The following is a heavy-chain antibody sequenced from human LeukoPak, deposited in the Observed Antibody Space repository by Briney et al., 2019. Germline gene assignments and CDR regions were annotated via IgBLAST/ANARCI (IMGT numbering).Heavy chain of an antibody. CDR3: ARAGRRSIAARPGYDGMDV. CDR1: GGSFSGYY. J-gene: IGHJ6*02. CDR2: INHSGST. D-gene: IGHD6-6*01. Sequence: SETLSLTCAVYGGSFSGYYWSWIRQPPGKGLEWIGEINHSGSTNYNPSLKSRVTISVDTSKNQCSLKLSSVTAADTAVYYCARAGRRSIAARPGYDGMDVWGQGTAVTVSS. V-gene: IGHV4-34*01.